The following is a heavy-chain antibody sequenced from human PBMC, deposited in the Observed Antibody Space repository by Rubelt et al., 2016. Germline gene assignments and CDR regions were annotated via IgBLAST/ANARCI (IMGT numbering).Heavy chain of an antibody. J-gene: IGHJ4*02. Sequence: QVQLVQSGAEVKKPGASVKVSCKASGYTFTSYGISWVRQAPGQGLEWMGWISAYNGNTNYAQKTQGRVTMTTDTSTSTAAMVLRSLRSDDTAVYYCARDVGGNSVLYYFDYWGQGTLVTVSS. CDR1: GYTFTSYG. V-gene: IGHV1-18*01. CDR2: ISAYNGNT. CDR3: ARDVGGNSVLYYFDY. D-gene: IGHD4-23*01.